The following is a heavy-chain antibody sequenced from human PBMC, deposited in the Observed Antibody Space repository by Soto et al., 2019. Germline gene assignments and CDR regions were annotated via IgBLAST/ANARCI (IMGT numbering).Heavy chain of an antibody. V-gene: IGHV3-30*18. CDR2: ISSDGVDK. J-gene: IGHJ4*02. D-gene: IGHD3-10*01. CDR3: AKELLRLGESLERYFDY. Sequence: QLQLVESGGGVVQPGRSLRLSCAASGFTFSSHGMHWVRQAPGKGLEWVALISSDGVDKDYADSVKGRFTISRDNSKNTLYLHMNSLRAEDTAVYYCAKELLRLGESLERYFDYWGQGTLVTVSS. CDR1: GFTFSSHG.